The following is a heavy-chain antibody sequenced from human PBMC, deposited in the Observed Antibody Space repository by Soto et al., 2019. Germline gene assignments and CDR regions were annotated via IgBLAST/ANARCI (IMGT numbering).Heavy chain of an antibody. CDR3: ARVLAVAGTGVAEYFQH. D-gene: IGHD6-19*01. V-gene: IGHV1-69*02. CDR1: GGTFSSYT. CDR2: IIPILGIA. J-gene: IGHJ1*01. Sequence: SVKVSCKASGGTFSSYTISWVRQAPGQGLEWMGRIIPILGIANYAQKFQGRVTITADKSTSTAYMELSSLRSEDTAVYYCARVLAVAGTGVAEYFQHWGQGTLVTVSS.